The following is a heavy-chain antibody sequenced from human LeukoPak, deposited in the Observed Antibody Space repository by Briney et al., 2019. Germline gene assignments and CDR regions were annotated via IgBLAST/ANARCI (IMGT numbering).Heavy chain of an antibody. Sequence: SVKASCKASGGTFSSYAISWVRQAPGQGLEWMGGIIPIFGTANYAQKFQGRVTITADESTSTAYMELSSLRSEDTAVYYCARIRDGYNPMYYFDYWGQGTLVTVSS. CDR2: IIPIFGTA. D-gene: IGHD5-24*01. CDR1: GGTFSSYA. CDR3: ARIRDGYNPMYYFDY. J-gene: IGHJ4*02. V-gene: IGHV1-69*13.